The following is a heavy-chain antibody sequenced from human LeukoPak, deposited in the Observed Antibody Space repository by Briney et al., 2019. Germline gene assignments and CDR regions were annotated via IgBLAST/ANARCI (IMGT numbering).Heavy chain of an antibody. CDR1: GFTFSRYW. J-gene: IGHJ4*02. V-gene: IGHV3-7*01. CDR2: IKQDGSEK. Sequence: GVLRLSCAASGFTFSRYWMSWVRQAPGKGLEWVANIKQDGSEKYYVDSVKGRFTISRDNAKNSLYLQMNSLRAEDTAVYYCAREPSLWGQGTLVTVSS. CDR3: AREPSL.